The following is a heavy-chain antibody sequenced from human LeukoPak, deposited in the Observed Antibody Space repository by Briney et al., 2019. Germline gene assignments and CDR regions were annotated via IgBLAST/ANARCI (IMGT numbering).Heavy chain of an antibody. CDR1: GGSISSSSYY. J-gene: IGHJ6*03. CDR3: ASPRIAAAGTFDYYYMDV. CDR2: IYYSGST. Sequence: KPSETLSLTCTVSGGSISSSSYYWGWIRQPPGKRLEWIGSIYYSGSTYYNPSLKSRVTISVDTSKNQFSLKLSSVTAADTAVYYCASPRIAAAGTFDYYYMDVWGKGTTVTVSS. D-gene: IGHD6-13*01. V-gene: IGHV4-39*07.